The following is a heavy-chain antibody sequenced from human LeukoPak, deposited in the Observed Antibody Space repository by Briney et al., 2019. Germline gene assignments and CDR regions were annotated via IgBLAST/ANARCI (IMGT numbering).Heavy chain of an antibody. J-gene: IGHJ4*02. CDR2: IDWDDDK. CDR1: GFPLSTSGMC. CDR3: ARTLLDSGSWSVDY. V-gene: IGHV2-70*11. D-gene: IGHD6-13*01. Sequence: SGPALVKPTQTLTLTCTFSGFPLSTSGMCVSWIRQPPGKALEWLARIDWDDDKYYSTSLKSRLTISKDTSKNQVVLTMTNMDPVDTATYYCARTLLDSGSWSVDYWGQGTLVTVSS.